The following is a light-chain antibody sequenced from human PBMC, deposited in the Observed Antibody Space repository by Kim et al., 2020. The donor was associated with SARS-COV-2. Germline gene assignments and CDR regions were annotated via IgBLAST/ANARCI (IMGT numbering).Light chain of an antibody. Sequence: PGKTARITWGRNNIGSKSVHWYQLKPGQAPILVIYYDNDRPSGIPERFSGSNSGNTATLTISRVEAGDEAAYYCQVWDSNSDHVIFGGGTQLTVL. CDR3: QVWDSNSDHVI. CDR2: YDN. J-gene: IGLJ2*01. CDR1: NIGSKS. V-gene: IGLV3-21*04.